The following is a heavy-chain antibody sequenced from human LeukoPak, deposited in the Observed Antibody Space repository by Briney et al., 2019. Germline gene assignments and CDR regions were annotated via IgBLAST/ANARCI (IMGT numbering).Heavy chain of an antibody. V-gene: IGHV3-30*03. D-gene: IGHD6-19*01. J-gene: IGHJ3*02. CDR2: ISYDGSDK. Sequence: PGRSLRLSCAASRFTFSNYVMHWVRQAPGKGLEWVAVISYDGSDKYYADSVKGRFTISRDNSKNTLYLQMNSLRAEDTAVYYCARDCLADSGWYDDAFDIWGQGTMVTVSS. CDR1: RFTFSNYV. CDR3: ARDCLADSGWYDDAFDI.